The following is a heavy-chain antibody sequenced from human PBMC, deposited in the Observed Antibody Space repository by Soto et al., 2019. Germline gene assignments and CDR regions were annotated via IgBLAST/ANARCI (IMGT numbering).Heavy chain of an antibody. CDR1: GGSISSGDYY. Sequence: SETLSLTCTVSGGSISSGDYYWSWIRQPPGKGLEWIGYIYYSGSTYYNPSLKSRVTISVDTSKNQFSLKLSSVTAADTAVYYCARDVKEATVVPGRFDVWGPGTLVTLSS. D-gene: IGHD4-17*01. V-gene: IGHV4-30-4*01. CDR2: IYYSGST. CDR3: ARDVKEATVVPGRFDV. J-gene: IGHJ4*02.